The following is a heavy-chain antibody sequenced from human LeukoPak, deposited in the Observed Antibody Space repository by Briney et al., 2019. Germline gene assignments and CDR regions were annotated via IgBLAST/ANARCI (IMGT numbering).Heavy chain of an antibody. V-gene: IGHV1-18*01. D-gene: IGHD3-22*01. J-gene: IGHJ4*02. CDR1: GYTFTSYG. Sequence: RASVKVSFRASGYTFTSYGISWVRQAPGQGLKGMGWISAYNGNTNYAQKLQGRVTMTTDTSTSTAYMELRSLRSDDTAVYYCARDHPYYYDSSGYYYPIDYWGQGTLVTVAS. CDR2: ISAYNGNT. CDR3: ARDHPYYYDSSGYYYPIDY.